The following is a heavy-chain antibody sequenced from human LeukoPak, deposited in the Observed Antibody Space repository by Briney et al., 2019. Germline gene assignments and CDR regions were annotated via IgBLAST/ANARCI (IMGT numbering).Heavy chain of an antibody. D-gene: IGHD3-9*01. CDR1: GFNFSSYS. Sequence: KPGGSLRLSCAASGFNFSSYSMNWVRQAPGKGLEWVSSISSSSSYIYYADSVKGRFTISRDNAKNSLYLQMSSLRAEDTAVYYCARGRGLYDILNPFDYWGQGTLVTVSS. CDR3: ARGRGLYDILNPFDY. J-gene: IGHJ4*02. CDR2: ISSSSSYI. V-gene: IGHV3-21*01.